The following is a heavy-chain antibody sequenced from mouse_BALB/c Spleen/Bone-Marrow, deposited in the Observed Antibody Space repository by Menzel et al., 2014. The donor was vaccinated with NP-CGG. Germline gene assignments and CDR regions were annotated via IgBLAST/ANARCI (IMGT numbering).Heavy chain of an antibody. CDR1: GYTFTEYT. V-gene: IGHV1-18*01. J-gene: IGHJ3*01. Sequence: VQLKESGPELVKPGASVKISCKTSGYTFTEYTIHWVRQSHGKSLEWIGSINPNIGGTTYNQKFKGKATLTVDMSSSTAYMDLRSLTSEDSAVYYCARGRFAYWGQGTLVTVSA. CDR2: INPNIGGT. CDR3: ARGRFAY.